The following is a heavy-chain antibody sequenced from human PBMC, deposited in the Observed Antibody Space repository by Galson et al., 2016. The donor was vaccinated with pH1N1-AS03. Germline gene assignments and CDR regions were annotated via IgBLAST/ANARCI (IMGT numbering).Heavy chain of an antibody. V-gene: IGHV4-61*02. J-gene: IGHJ4*02. Sequence: TLSLTCSVSGDSISSNNYFWSWIRQPAGKGLEWIGRLSSLGTANYNPSLESRVSISVDASKNQFSLKLNSMTAADTAVYYCAREELWGRHDYLFHYWGQGALVTVSS. CDR3: AREELWGRHDYLFHY. D-gene: IGHD3-16*01. CDR2: LSSLGTA. CDR1: GDSISSNNYF.